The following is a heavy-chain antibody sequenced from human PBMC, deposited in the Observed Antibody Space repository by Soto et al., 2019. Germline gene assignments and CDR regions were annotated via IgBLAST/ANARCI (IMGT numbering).Heavy chain of an antibody. J-gene: IGHJ4*02. Sequence: SETLSLTCTVSGGSVSSGSYYWSWIRQPPGKGLEWIGYIYYSGSTNYNPSLNSRVTISVDTSKNQFSLKLSSVTAADTAVYYCAREIAVAGYLDYWGQGTLVTVSS. CDR1: GGSVSSGSYY. CDR2: IYYSGST. V-gene: IGHV4-61*01. D-gene: IGHD6-19*01. CDR3: AREIAVAGYLDY.